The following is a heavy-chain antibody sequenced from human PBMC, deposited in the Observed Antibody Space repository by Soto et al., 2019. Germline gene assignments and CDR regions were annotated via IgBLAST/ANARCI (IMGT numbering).Heavy chain of an antibody. V-gene: IGHV3-7*01. CDR1: GFTFSSYW. D-gene: IGHD2-15*01. CDR2: IKQDGSEK. Sequence: GGSLRLSCAASGFTFSSYWMSWVRQAPGKGLEWVANIKQDGSEKYYVDSVKGRFTISRDNAKNSLYLQMNSLRAEDTAVYYCARSAYCSGGSCRGNIIGYYFDYWGQGTLVTVSS. J-gene: IGHJ4*02. CDR3: ARSAYCSGGSCRGNIIGYYFDY.